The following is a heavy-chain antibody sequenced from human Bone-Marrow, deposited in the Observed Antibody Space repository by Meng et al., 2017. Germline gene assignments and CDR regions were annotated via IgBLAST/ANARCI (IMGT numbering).Heavy chain of an antibody. CDR1: GGSFSDYY. J-gene: IGHJ5*02. V-gene: IGHV4-34*01. CDR2: INHSGST. D-gene: IGHD2-2*01. Sequence: SETLSLTCVVSGGSFSDYYWSWIRQPPGKGLEWIGEINHSGSTNYNPSLESRATISVDTSQNNLSLKLSSVTAADSAVYYCARDRPLRIVVPAAINWFDPWGQGTLVTVSS. CDR3: ARDRPLRIVVPAAINWFDP.